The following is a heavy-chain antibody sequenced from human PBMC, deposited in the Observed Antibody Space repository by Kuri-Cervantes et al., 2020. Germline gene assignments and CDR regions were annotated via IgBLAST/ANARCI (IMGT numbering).Heavy chain of an antibody. D-gene: IGHD3-10*01. CDR3: AREAGVKVRGVIIPRYFDL. CDR2: MNPNSGNT. V-gene: IGHV1-8*01. CDR1: GYTFTSYD. J-gene: IGHJ2*01. Sequence: ASVKVSCKAPGYTFTSYDINWVRQATGQGLEWMGWMNPNSGNTGYAQKFQGRVTMTRNTSISTAYMELSSLRSEDTAVCYCAREAGVKVRGVIIPRYFDLWGRGTLVTVSS.